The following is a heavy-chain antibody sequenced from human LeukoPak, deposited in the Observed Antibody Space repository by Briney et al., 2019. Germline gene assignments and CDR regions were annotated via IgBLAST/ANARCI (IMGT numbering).Heavy chain of an antibody. D-gene: IGHD3-10*01. V-gene: IGHV3-21*01. J-gene: IGHJ4*02. CDR3: ARGYYGSGIGAGVYDY. CDR2: ISSSSSYI. Sequence: GGSLRLSCAASGFTFSSYSMNWVRQAPGKGLEWVSSISSSSSYIYYADSVKGRFTISRDNAKNSLYPQMNSLRAEDTAVYYCARGYYGSGIGAGVYDYWGQGTLVTVSS. CDR1: GFTFSSYS.